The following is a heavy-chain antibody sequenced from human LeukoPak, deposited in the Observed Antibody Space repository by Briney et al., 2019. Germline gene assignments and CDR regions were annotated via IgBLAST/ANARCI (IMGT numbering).Heavy chain of an antibody. J-gene: IGHJ6*03. CDR2: IKQDGSEK. CDR3: ARDAPPLLRFLEWLRSPESYYYYYYMDV. Sequence: GSLRLSCAASGFTFSDYAMHWVRQAPGKGLEWVANIKQDGSEKYYVDSVKGRFTISRDNAKNSLYLQMNSLRAEDTAVYYCARDAPPLLRFLEWLRSPESYYYYYYMDVWGKGTTVTVSS. CDR1: GFTFSDYA. V-gene: IGHV3-7*01. D-gene: IGHD3-3*01.